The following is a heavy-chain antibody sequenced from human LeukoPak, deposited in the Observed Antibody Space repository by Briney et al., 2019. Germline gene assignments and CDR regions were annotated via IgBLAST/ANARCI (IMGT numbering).Heavy chain of an antibody. CDR2: VYYSGST. CDR1: GGSISSYY. CDR3: ARGDSGYDSVDY. J-gene: IGHJ4*02. D-gene: IGHD5-12*01. V-gene: IGHV4-59*01. Sequence: SETLSLTCTVSGGSISSYYWSWIRQPPGKGLEWTGYVYYSGSTNYNPSLKSRVTISVDTSKNQFSLKLSSVTAADTAVYYCARGDSGYDSVDYWGQGTLVTVSS.